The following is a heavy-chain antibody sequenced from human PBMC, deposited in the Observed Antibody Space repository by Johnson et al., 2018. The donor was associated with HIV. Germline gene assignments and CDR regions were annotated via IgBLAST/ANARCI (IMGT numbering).Heavy chain of an antibody. J-gene: IGHJ3*01. D-gene: IGHD3-16*01. CDR3: VRTSCTGARCLGYDPFEV. CDR2: INGDGSRT. Sequence: VQLVESGGGLVQPGGSLRLSCAASGFTFSSYWMHWVRQAPGKGLVWVSRINGDGSRTSYADSVKGRFTIARDNAKNTLFLEMKSLRAEDTAVYYCVRTSCTGARCLGYDPFEVWGQGTMVTVSS. CDR1: GFTFSSYW. V-gene: IGHV3-74*01.